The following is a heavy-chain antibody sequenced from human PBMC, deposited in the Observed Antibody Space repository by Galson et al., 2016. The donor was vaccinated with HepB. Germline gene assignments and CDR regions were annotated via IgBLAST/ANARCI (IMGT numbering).Heavy chain of an antibody. V-gene: IGHV3-23*01. D-gene: IGHD1-26*01. CDR1: GFTFSNYG. CDR3: VRGSTAPDV. CDR2: ISRSGDST. J-gene: IGHJ6*04. Sequence: SLRLSCAASGFTFSNYGMTWVRQAPGKGLEVVSSISRSGDSTDYADSVKGRFTISRDNSKNTLFLQMNSLKTEDTGVYYCVRGSTAPDVWGKGTTVTVSS.